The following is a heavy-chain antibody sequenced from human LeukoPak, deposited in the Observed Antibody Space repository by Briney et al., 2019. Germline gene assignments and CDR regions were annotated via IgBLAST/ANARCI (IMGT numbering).Heavy chain of an antibody. J-gene: IGHJ5*02. CDR1: GYTFTSYG. Sequence: GASVKVSCKASGYTFTSYGISWVRQAPGQGLEWMGWTSAYNGNTNYAQKLQGRVTMTTDTSTSTAYMELRSLRSDDTAVYYCARDSIQLWLSGVAGWFDPWGQRTLVTVSS. V-gene: IGHV1-18*01. CDR2: TSAYNGNT. D-gene: IGHD5-18*01. CDR3: ARDSIQLWLSGVAGWFDP.